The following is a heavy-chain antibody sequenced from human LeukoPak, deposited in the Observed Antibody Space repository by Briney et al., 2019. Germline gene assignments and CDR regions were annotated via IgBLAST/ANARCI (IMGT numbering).Heavy chain of an antibody. D-gene: IGHD3-16*02. CDR3: ARVPSFTYYDYVWGSYRTPPFDY. V-gene: IGHV1-8*02. Sequence: GASVTVSCRTSGYTFINYQIHWVRQAPDQGLEWMGRINSNSGNTGYAQKFQGRVTMTRNTSISTAYMELSSLRSEDTAVYYCARVPSFTYYDYVWGSYRTPPFDYWGQGTLVTVSS. J-gene: IGHJ4*02. CDR2: INSNSGNT. CDR1: GYTFINYQ.